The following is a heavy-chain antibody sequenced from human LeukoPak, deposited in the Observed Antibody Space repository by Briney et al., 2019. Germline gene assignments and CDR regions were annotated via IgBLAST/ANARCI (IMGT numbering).Heavy chain of an antibody. CDR1: GGIFSSYA. CDR3: AGGRCSSTSCPGDNWSDP. J-gene: IGHJ5*02. CDR2: IIPIFGTA. D-gene: IGHD2-2*01. V-gene: IGHV1-69*13. Sequence: EASVKVSCKASGGIFSSYAISWVRQAPGQGLEWMGGIIPIFGTANYAQKFQGRVTITADESTSTAYMELSSLRSEGTAVYYCAGGRCSSTSCPGDNWSDPWGQGTQVTVSS.